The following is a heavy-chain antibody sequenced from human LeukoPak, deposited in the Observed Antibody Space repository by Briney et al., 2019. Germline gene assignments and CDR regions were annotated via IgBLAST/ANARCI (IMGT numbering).Heavy chain of an antibody. J-gene: IGHJ4*02. CDR1: GFTVSSNY. D-gene: IGHD3-16*02. CDR2: MYTLGNT. Sequence: GGSLRLSCAASGFTVSSNYMTWVRQAPGKGLEWVSVMYTLGNTYYADSVRGRFTISRDNSKNTLYLQMNSLRAEDTAVYYCAKGGSYRSQPYFDYWGQGTPVTVSS. CDR3: AKGGSYRSQPYFDY. V-gene: IGHV3-66*01.